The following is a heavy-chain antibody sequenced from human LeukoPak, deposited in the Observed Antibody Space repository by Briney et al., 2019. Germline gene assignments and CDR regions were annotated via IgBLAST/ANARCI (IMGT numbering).Heavy chain of an antibody. D-gene: IGHD3-16*01. J-gene: IGHJ4*02. V-gene: IGHV3-23*01. CDR1: GFTFSNYA. CDR3: AATEWGVLYYFDY. CDR2: ISGSGGNT. Sequence: GGSLTLSCAASGFTFSNYAMSWVRQAPGKELEGFSAISGSGGNTYYADSVKGRFTISRDNSKNTLYLQMNSLRAEDTVVYYCAATEWGVLYYFDYWGQGTLVTVSS.